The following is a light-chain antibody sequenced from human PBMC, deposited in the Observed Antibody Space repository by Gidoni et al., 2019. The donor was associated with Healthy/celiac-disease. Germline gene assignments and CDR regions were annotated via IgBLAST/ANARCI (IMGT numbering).Light chain of an antibody. V-gene: IGKV3-15*01. CDR1: QSVSST. J-gene: IGKJ5*01. CDR2: GAS. CDR3: QKYNNWTPIT. Sequence: DIVIPHSPATLSVSLGERATLSCRASQSVSSTSAWYQKKPAQAPSLLIYGASTRATGIPARFSGSGSGTEYTLTISRLQCEDCAVYYCQKYNNWTPITYGQGTRLEIK.